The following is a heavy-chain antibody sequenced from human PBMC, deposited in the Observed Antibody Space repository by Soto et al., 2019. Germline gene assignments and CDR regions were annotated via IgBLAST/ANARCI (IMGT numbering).Heavy chain of an antibody. D-gene: IGHD3-22*01. J-gene: IGHJ4*02. Sequence: SQTLSLTCAIPGDSVSSNSAAWNWIRQSPSRGLEWLGRTYYRSKWYNDYAVSVKSRITINPDTSKNQFSLQLNSVTPEDTAVYYCARDEFPPYDSSGYYPYYFDYWGQGTLVTVSS. V-gene: IGHV6-1*01. CDR3: ARDEFPPYDSSGYYPYYFDY. CDR2: TYYRSKWYN. CDR1: GDSVSSNSAA.